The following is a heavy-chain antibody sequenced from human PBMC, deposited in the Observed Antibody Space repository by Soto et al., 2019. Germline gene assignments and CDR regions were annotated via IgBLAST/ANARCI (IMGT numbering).Heavy chain of an antibody. CDR1: GGSISSGGYS. Sequence: QLQLQESGSGLVKPSPTLSLTCAVSGGSISSGGYSWSWIRQPPGKGLEWIGYIYHSGSTYYNPSLKCRVTIAVDRSKNQFSLKLRSVTVADTAVYYCAAGGGLPRYYWGQGTLVTVSS. CDR2: IYHSGST. V-gene: IGHV4-30-2*01. D-gene: IGHD2-15*01. J-gene: IGHJ4*02. CDR3: AAGGGLPRYY.